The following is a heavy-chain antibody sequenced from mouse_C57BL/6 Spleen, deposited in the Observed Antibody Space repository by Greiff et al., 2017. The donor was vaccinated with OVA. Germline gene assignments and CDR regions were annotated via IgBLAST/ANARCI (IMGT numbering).Heavy chain of an antibody. V-gene: IGHV1-15*01. J-gene: IGHJ4*01. CDR3: TRGGTAQAIYYAMDY. CDR2: IDPETGGT. CDR1: GYTFTDYE. Sequence: QVQLKESGAELVRPGASVTLSCKASGYTFTDYEMHWVKQTPVHGLEWIGAIDPETGGTAYNQKFKGKAILTADKSSSTAYMELRSLTSEDSAVYYCTRGGTAQAIYYAMDYWGQGTSVTVSS. D-gene: IGHD3-2*02.